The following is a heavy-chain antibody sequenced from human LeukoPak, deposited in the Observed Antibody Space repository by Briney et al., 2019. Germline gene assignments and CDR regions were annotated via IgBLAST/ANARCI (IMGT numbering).Heavy chain of an antibody. CDR2: ISGSGANT. CDR3: ARVREYNWFDP. V-gene: IGHV3-23*01. Sequence: GGSLRLSCTASGYTFSSYAMTWVRQAPGEGLEWVSAISGSGANTYYADSVKGRFAASRDNSKDTLYLQVRSLRAEDTAVYYCARVREYNWFDPWGQGTLVIVSS. CDR1: GYTFSSYA. D-gene: IGHD3-10*01. J-gene: IGHJ5*02.